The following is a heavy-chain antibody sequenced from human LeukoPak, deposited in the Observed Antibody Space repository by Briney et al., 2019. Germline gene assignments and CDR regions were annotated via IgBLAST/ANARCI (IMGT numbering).Heavy chain of an antibody. CDR3: ARAVAAAGTVGWFDP. D-gene: IGHD6-13*01. J-gene: IGHJ5*02. CDR1: GGSFSGYF. CDR2: INHSGST. Sequence: SETLSLTCAVYGGSFSGYFWSWIRQPPGKGLEWIGEINHSGSTNYNPSLKSRVTISVDTSKNQFSLKLSSVTAVDTAVYYCARAVAAAGTVGWFDPWGQGTLVTVSS. V-gene: IGHV4-34*01.